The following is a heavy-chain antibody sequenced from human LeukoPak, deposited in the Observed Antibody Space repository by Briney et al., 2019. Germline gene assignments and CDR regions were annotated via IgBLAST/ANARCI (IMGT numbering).Heavy chain of an antibody. CDR3: ARVMSVTSDAFDI. CDR1: GGSISSYY. J-gene: IGHJ3*02. D-gene: IGHD4-17*01. Sequence: PSETLSLTCTVPGGSISSYYWSWIRQHPGKGLEWIGYIYYSGSTYYNPSLKSRVTISVDTSKNQFSLKLSSVTAADTAVYYCARVMSVTSDAFDIWGQGTMVTVSS. CDR2: IYYSGST. V-gene: IGHV4-59*06.